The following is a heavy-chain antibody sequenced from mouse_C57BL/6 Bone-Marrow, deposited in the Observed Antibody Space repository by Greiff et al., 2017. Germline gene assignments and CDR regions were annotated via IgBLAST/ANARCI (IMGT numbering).Heavy chain of an antibody. J-gene: IGHJ2*01. CDR2: INPGSGGT. Sequence: QVQLKQSGAELVRPGTSVKVSCKASGYAFTNYFIEWVKQRPGQGLEWIGVINPGSGGTNYNEKFMGKATLTADKSSSTAYMQVRSLTSEDSAVYYCARSEGDFNKRYWGQGTTLTVSS. V-gene: IGHV1-54*01. CDR3: ARSEGDFNKRY. CDR1: GYAFTNYF.